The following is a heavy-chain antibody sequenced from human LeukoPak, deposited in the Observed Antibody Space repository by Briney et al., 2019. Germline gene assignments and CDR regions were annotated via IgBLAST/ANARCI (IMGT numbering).Heavy chain of an antibody. CDR2: ISYDGSNK. Sequence: GGSLRLSCAASGFTFSSYAMHWVRQAPGKGLEWVAVISYDGSNKYYADSVKGRFTISRDNSKNTLYLQMNSLRAEDTAVYYCQLYLSEWTQSDWGQGTLVTVSS. CDR1: GFTFSSYA. V-gene: IGHV3-30-3*01. CDR3: QLYLSEWTQSD. D-gene: IGHD3-3*01. J-gene: IGHJ4*02.